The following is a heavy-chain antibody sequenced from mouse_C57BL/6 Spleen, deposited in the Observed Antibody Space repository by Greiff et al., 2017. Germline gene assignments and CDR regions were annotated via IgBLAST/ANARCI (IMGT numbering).Heavy chain of an antibody. CDR2: IHPSDSDT. Sequence: VQLQQPGAELVKPGASVKVSCKASGYTFTSYWMHWVKQRPGQGLEWIGRIHPSDSDTNYNQKFKGKATLTVDKSSSTAYMQHSSLTSEDSAVYYCAITPHYYGSSPYAMDYWGQGTSVTVSS. J-gene: IGHJ4*01. CDR3: AITPHYYGSSPYAMDY. D-gene: IGHD1-1*01. V-gene: IGHV1-74*01. CDR1: GYTFTSYW.